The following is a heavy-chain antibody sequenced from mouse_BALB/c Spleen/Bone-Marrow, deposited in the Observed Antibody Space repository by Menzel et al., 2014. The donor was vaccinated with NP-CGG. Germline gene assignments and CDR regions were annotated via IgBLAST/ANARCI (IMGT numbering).Heavy chain of an antibody. Sequence: VQLQQSGAELVRPGSSVKISCKASGYTFSNYWMNWMKPRPGQGLEWIGQIYPGDGDTNYIGKFTGKATLTADKSSSIAYMQLSSLTSEDSAVYFCASRGDYSYAMDYWGQGTSVTVSS. V-gene: IGHV1-80*01. CDR1: GYTFSNYW. CDR2: IYPGDGDT. D-gene: IGHD1-1*01. J-gene: IGHJ4*01. CDR3: ASRGDYSYAMDY.